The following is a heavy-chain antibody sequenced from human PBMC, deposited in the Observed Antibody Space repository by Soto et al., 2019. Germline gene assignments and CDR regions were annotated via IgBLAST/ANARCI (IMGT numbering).Heavy chain of an antibody. J-gene: IGHJ4*02. D-gene: IGHD3-3*01. V-gene: IGHV3-30*18. CDR2: ISYDGSNK. CDR3: AKTITIFGVVILGFDY. CDR1: GFTFSSYG. Sequence: QVQLVESGGGVVQPGRSLRLSCAASGFTFSSYGMHWVRQAPGKVLEWVAVISYDGSNKYYADSVKGRFTISRDNSKNTLYLQMKSLRAEDTAVYYCAKTITIFGVVILGFDYWGQGTLVTVSS.